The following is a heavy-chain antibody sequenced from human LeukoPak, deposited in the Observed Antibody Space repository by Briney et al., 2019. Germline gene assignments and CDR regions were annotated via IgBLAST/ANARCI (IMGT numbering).Heavy chain of an antibody. D-gene: IGHD4-17*01. CDR3: ARDLVTVTKGFDI. CDR1: GGSISSYY. V-gene: IGHV4-59*01. Sequence: SETLSLTCTVSGGSISSYYWSWIRQPPGKGLEWIGYIYYSGSTNYNPSLKSRVTISIDTSKNQFSLKLTPVTAADTAVYYCARDLVTVTKGFDIWGQGTMVSVSS. J-gene: IGHJ3*02. CDR2: IYYSGST.